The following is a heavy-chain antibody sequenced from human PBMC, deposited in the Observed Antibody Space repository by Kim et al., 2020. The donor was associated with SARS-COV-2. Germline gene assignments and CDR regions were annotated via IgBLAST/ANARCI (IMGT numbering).Heavy chain of an antibody. V-gene: IGHV1-69*02. CDR1: GYTFSSYT. CDR3: ARCFGVGASQEGTGYYYGMDA. CDR2: IIPIRGKA. J-gene: IGHJ6*02. D-gene: IGHD3-3*01. Sequence: SVKVSCKASGYTFSSYTINWVRQAPGQGLEWMGWIIPIRGKADYAQKFQGRVTITTDTSTNTAYMELSSLRSEDTAVYYCARCFGVGASQEGTGYYYGMDAWGQGTTVTASS.